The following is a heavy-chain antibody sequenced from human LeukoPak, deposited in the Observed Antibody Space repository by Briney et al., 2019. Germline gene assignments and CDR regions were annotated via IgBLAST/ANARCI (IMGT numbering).Heavy chain of an antibody. J-gene: IGHJ4*02. Sequence: ASVKVSCKASGYTFTGYYMHWGRQAPGQGLEWMGWINPNSGGTNYAQKFQGRVAMTRDTSISTAYMELSRLRSDDTAVYYCARDTLGYCSGGSCYSVGDYWGQGTLVTVSS. CDR2: INPNSGGT. V-gene: IGHV1-2*02. D-gene: IGHD2-15*01. CDR1: GYTFTGYY. CDR3: ARDTLGYCSGGSCYSVGDY.